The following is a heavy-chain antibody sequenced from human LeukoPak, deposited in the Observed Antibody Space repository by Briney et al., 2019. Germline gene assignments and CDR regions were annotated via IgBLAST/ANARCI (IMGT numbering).Heavy chain of an antibody. Sequence: GASVKVSCKASGYTFTSYGISWVRQAPGQGLECMGWISAYNGNTNYAQKFHDRLTMTTDKSTSTAYMELRSLRSDGTAVYYCARDTAMAYYEESYFDPWGQGTLVTVSS. V-gene: IGHV1-18*01. CDR3: ARDTAMAYYEESYFDP. J-gene: IGHJ5*02. D-gene: IGHD5-18*01. CDR2: ISAYNGNT. CDR1: GYTFTSYG.